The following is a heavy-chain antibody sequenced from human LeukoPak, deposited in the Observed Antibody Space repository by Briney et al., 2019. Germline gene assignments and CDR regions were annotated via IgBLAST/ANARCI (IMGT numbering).Heavy chain of an antibody. V-gene: IGHV3-23*01. J-gene: IGHJ4*02. CDR2: IFPSGGEI. CDR1: GFTFSTFA. Sequence: GGSLRLSCAASGFTFSTFAMIWVRQPPGKGLEWVSSIFPSGGEIHYADSVRGRFTISRDNSKSTLSLQMNSLRAEDTAIYYCAKVRLKYYFDYWGQGTLVTVSS. CDR3: AKVRLKYYFDY.